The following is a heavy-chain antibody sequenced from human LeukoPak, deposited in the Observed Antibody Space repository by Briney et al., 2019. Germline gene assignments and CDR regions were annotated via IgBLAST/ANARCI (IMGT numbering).Heavy chain of an antibody. Sequence: GASVKVSCKASGYTFTGYYMHWVRQAPGQGLEWMGWINPNSGGTNYAQKFQGRVTMIRDTSISTAYMELSRLRSDDTAVYYCARDYRMVGYCSGGSCPLADGDFDYWGQGTLVTVSS. CDR1: GYTFTGYY. J-gene: IGHJ4*02. V-gene: IGHV1-2*02. D-gene: IGHD2-15*01. CDR2: INPNSGGT. CDR3: ARDYRMVGYCSGGSCPLADGDFDY.